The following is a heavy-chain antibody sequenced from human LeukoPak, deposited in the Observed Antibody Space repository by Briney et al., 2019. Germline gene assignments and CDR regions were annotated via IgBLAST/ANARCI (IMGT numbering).Heavy chain of an antibody. CDR3: ARGYTNYYYYMDV. CDR2: IWYGGNDK. D-gene: IGHD3-16*02. J-gene: IGHJ6*03. CDR1: GLVSGYG. Sequence: GGSLRLSCAASGLVSGYGMHWVRQAPGKGLEWVAEIWYGGNDKYYADFVTGRFTISRDDSKNTLYLQMNSLRAEDTAVYYCARGYTNYYYYMDVWGKGTTVTVSS. V-gene: IGHV3-33*08.